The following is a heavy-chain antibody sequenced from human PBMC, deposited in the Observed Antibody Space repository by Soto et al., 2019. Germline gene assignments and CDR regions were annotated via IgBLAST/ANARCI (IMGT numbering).Heavy chain of an antibody. D-gene: IGHD1-1*01. CDR2: INYRGSL. J-gene: IGHJ6*02. Sequence: PSETLSLTCTVTGGAMSSGDQYWTWIRHRRGEGLEWFGYINYRGSLYYNPSLKSRVSMSVGTSKNQFSLNMSSVTAADTAVYYCARDLPQRQGRNMDVWGQGTTVTVSS. V-gene: IGHV4-31*03. CDR3: ARDLPQRQGRNMDV. CDR1: GGAMSSGDQY.